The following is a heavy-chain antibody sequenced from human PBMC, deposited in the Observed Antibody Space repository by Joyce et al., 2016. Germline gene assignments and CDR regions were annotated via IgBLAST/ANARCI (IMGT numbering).Heavy chain of an antibody. V-gene: IGHV3-21*01. Sequence: VESGGGLVKPGESLRLSWVGSGFPFGTQSMNWVRQAPGKGLAWVDSISSRSTLIAYAASVKGRFTSSRDNDKDSLYLQMDSLRVEDTAVYYCAREIGGNTLKSHWFHPWGQGTAVTVSS. CDR3: AREIGGNTLKSHWFHP. CDR1: GFPFGTQS. CDR2: ISSRSTLI. J-gene: IGHJ5*02. D-gene: IGHD1/OR15-1a*01.